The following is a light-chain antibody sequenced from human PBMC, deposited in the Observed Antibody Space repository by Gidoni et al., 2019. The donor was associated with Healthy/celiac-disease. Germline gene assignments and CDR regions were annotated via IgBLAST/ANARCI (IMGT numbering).Light chain of an antibody. CDR3: QQYNNWPYT. V-gene: IGKV3-15*01. CDR1: PSVSSN. Sequence: EIVMTQCPATLSVSPGERATLSCRASPSVSSNLAWYQQKPGQAPRLLIYGASTRATGIPARFSGSGSGTEFTLTISSLQSEDLAVYYCQQYNNWPYTFGQGTKLEIK. CDR2: GAS. J-gene: IGKJ2*01.